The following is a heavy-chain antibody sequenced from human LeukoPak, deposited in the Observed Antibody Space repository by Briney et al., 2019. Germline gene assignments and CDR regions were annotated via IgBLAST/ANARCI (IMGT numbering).Heavy chain of an antibody. CDR1: GFTFSDYY. J-gene: IGHJ4*02. CDR3: ARVAVVPAATYYFDY. V-gene: IGHV3-11*01. D-gene: IGHD2-2*01. Sequence: PGGSLRLSCAASGFTFSDYYMSWIRQAPGKGLEWVSYISSSGSTIYYADSVKGRFTISRDNAKNSLYLQMNSLRAEDTAVYYCARVAVVPAATYYFDYWGQGTLVTASS. CDR2: ISSSGSTI.